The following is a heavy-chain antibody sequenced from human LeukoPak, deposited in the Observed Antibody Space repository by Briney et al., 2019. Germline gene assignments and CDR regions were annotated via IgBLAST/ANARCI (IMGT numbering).Heavy chain of an antibody. J-gene: IGHJ3*02. CDR2: IRYDGSNK. Sequence: GGSLRLSCAASGFTFSSYGMHWVRQAPGKGLEWVAFIRYDGSNKYYADSVKGRFTISRDNSKNTLYLQMNSLRAEDTAVYYCARDPHDILRWANAFDIWGQGTMVTVSS. V-gene: IGHV3-30*02. CDR3: ARDPHDILRWANAFDI. D-gene: IGHD3-9*01. CDR1: GFTFSSYG.